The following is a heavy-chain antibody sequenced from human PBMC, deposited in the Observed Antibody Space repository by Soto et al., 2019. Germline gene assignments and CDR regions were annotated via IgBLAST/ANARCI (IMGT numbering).Heavy chain of an antibody. J-gene: IGHJ4*02. CDR1: GYTFTRYY. Sequence: ASVKVSCKASGYTFTRYYINWVRQAPGQGLEWMGWVSAYNGNTHYEQKIQGRVTLTTDTSTSTAYMKLRSLRSDDTAVYFCARGGQWDFLSDYWGQGTLVTVSS. CDR3: ARGGQWDFLSDY. V-gene: IGHV1-18*01. CDR2: VSAYNGNT. D-gene: IGHD1-26*01.